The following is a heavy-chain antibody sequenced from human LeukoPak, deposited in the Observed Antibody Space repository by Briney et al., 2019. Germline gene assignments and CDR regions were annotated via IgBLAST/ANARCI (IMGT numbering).Heavy chain of an antibody. CDR2: IWYDGSNK. D-gene: IGHD3-22*01. CDR3: ASVGDLSSVASGYDSSGFLY. V-gene: IGHV3-33*01. Sequence: GRSLRLSCAASGFTFSSYGMHWVRQAPGKGLEWVAVIWYDGSNKYYADSVKGRFTISRDNSKNTLHLQMNSLRAEDTAVYYCASVGDLSSVASGYDSSGFLYWGQGTLVTVSS. CDR1: GFTFSSYG. J-gene: IGHJ4*02.